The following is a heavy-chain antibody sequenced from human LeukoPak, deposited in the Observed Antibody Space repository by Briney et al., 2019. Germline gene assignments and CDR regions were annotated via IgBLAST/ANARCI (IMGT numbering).Heavy chain of an antibody. CDR2: IGGSASGT. Sequence: GGSLRLSCAASGFTFSSYTMSGVRQAPGKGLEGVSAIGGSASGTFYADSVKGRFTISRDNSKNTLYLQMNSLRAEDTAVYYCAKGGDGSYYSRADCWGQGTLVTVSS. CDR1: GFTFSSYT. V-gene: IGHV3-23*01. D-gene: IGHD2-15*01. CDR3: AKGGDGSYYSRADC. J-gene: IGHJ4*02.